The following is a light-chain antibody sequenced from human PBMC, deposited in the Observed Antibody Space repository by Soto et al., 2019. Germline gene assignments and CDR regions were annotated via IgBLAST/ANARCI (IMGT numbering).Light chain of an antibody. CDR1: QIIITY. CDR3: QQSYSTPRT. V-gene: IGKV1-39*01. CDR2: AAS. J-gene: IGKJ2*01. Sequence: DIQMTQSPSSLSASVGDRVSITCRASQIIITYLNWYQQKPGKAPKLLISAASNLQSGVPSRFSGSGSETEFTLTISSVQPEDFATYYCQQSYSTPRTFGQGTKLEIK.